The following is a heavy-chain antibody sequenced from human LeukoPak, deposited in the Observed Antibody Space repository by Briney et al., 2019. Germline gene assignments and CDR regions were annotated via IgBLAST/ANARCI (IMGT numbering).Heavy chain of an antibody. CDR1: GITFNSYT. J-gene: IGHJ4*02. CDR2: IKQDGSEK. D-gene: IGHD5-12*01. CDR3: ARVGNFRSVAVSGAELDY. V-gene: IGHV3-7*01. Sequence: GGSLRLSCAASGITFNSYTMNWVRQAPGKGLEWVANIKQDGSEKYYVDSVKGRFTISRDNAKNSLYLQMNSLRAEDTAVYYCARVGNFRSVAVSGAELDYWGQGTLVTVSS.